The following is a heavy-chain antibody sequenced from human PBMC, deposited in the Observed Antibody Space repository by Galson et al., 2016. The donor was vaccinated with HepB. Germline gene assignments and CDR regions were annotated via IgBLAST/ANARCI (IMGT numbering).Heavy chain of an antibody. Sequence: LRLSCAASGFTFSSYVLHWVRQAPGKGLEWVAVMSTTGGVTIYADSVKGRFIISRDNFRNTLYLQMNSLRLEDTAVYYCARDISVGAPDYLDYWGRGTLVTVS. CDR2: MSTTGGVT. CDR3: ARDISVGAPDYLDY. V-gene: IGHV3-30*03. CDR1: GFTFSSYV. J-gene: IGHJ4*02. D-gene: IGHD3-10*01.